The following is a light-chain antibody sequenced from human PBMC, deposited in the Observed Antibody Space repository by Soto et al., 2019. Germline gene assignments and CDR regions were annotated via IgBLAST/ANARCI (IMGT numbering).Light chain of an antibody. V-gene: IGKV1-8*01. CDR2: AAS. J-gene: IGKJ1*01. Sequence: AIRMTQSPSSLSASTGDRVTITCRASQGISSYLAWYQQKPGKAPKLLIYAASTLQSGVPSRFSGSGSGTDFTLTISCLQSEDFVTYYCQQYYSYPRTCGQGPKVEIK. CDR3: QQYYSYPRT. CDR1: QGISSY.